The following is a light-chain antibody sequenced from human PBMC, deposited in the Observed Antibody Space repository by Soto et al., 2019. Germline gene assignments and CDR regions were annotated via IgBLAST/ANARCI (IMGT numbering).Light chain of an antibody. CDR3: ISYTVSRSYV. CDR1: SGDIGGYNY. CDR2: SVS. J-gene: IGLJ1*01. V-gene: IGLV2-14*03. Sequence: QSALTQPASVSGSPGQSITISCTGTSGDIGGYNYVSWYQQHPGKAPKLLIYSVSNRPSGVSNRFSGSKSGNTASLTISGLQAEDEADYYCISYTVSRSYVFGSGTKLTVL.